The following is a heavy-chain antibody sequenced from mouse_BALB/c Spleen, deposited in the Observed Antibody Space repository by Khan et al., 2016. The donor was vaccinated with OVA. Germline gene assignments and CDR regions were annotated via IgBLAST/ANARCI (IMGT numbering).Heavy chain of an antibody. CDR1: GFTFSSSA. CDR2: ISSGGSYT. D-gene: IGHD2-3*01. J-gene: IGHJ4*01. Sequence: EVELVESGGGLVKPGGSLKLSCAASGFTFSSSAMSWVRQTPEKRLEWVATISSGGSYTYYPDSVKGRFTISSDNAKNNLYLQMSSLRSEDTAMYYCARRYDGYYGGAMDYWGQGTSVTVSS. V-gene: IGHV5-9-3*01. CDR3: ARRYDGYYGGAMDY.